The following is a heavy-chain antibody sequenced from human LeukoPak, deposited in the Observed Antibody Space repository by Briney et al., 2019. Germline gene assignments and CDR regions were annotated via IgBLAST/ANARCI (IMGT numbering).Heavy chain of an antibody. D-gene: IGHD2-15*01. V-gene: IGHV1-24*01. CDR2: FDPEDGET. Sequence: ASVKVSCKVSGYTLTELSMHWVRQAPGKGLEWMGGFDPEDGETIYAQKFQGRVTMTEDTSTDTAYMELSSLRSEDTAVYYCATTLGYCSGGSCYPFDHWGQGTLVTVSS. J-gene: IGHJ4*02. CDR3: ATTLGYCSGGSCYPFDH. CDR1: GYTLTELS.